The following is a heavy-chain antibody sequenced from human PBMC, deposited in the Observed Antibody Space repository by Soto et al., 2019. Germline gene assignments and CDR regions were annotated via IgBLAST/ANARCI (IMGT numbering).Heavy chain of an antibody. J-gene: IGHJ4*02. CDR3: AREAGSTPKDY. CDR1: GFIFNNYY. Sequence: EVQLVESGGGLVKPGGSLRLSCAASGFIFNNYYMNWVRQAPGKGLEWVSSISGSTDFIYYADSVRGRFTISRDNAKNSLYLQMTSLRAEDTAVYYCAREAGSTPKDYWGQGTQVTVSS. CDR2: ISGSTDFI. V-gene: IGHV3-21*01. D-gene: IGHD2-2*01.